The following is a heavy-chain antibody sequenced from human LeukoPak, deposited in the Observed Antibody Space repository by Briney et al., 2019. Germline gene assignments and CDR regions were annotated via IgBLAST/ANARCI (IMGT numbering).Heavy chain of an antibody. CDR3: ARRGGGVVAATWRAFDI. V-gene: IGHV1-18*01. Sequence: GASVKVSCKASGYTFTSYGISWVRQAPGQGLEWMGWISAYNGNTNYAQKLQGRVTMTTDTSTSTAYMELRSLRSDDTAVYYCARRGGGVVAATWRAFDIWGQGTMVTVSS. D-gene: IGHD2-15*01. J-gene: IGHJ3*02. CDR1: GYTFTSYG. CDR2: ISAYNGNT.